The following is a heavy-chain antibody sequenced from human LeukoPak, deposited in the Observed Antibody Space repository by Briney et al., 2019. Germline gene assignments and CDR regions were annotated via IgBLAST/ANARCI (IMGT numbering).Heavy chain of an antibody. CDR3: VRDREPNWFDP. CDR1: GDSVSSNSAA. D-gene: IGHD5-24*01. V-gene: IGHV6-1*01. J-gene: IGHJ5*02. Sequence: SQTLSLTCAISGDSVSSNSAAWHSIRQSPSRGLEWLGRTYYRSRWYSNYAPSVKSRITINPDTSKNQFSLQLNSVTPEDTAVYYCVRDREPNWFDPWGQGTLVTVSS. CDR2: TYYRSRWYS.